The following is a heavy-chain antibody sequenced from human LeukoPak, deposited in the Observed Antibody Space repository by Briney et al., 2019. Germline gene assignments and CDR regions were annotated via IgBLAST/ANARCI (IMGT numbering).Heavy chain of an antibody. Sequence: GGSLRLSCAASGFTFSSYEMNWVRQAPGKGLEWVSYISSSGSTIYYADSVKGRFTISRDNAKNSLSLQMNSLRAEDPAVYYCAKVMTMVRGVIIRGYYYMDVWGKGTTVTISS. D-gene: IGHD3-10*01. CDR3: AKVMTMVRGVIIRGYYYMDV. J-gene: IGHJ6*03. CDR2: ISSSGSTI. V-gene: IGHV3-48*03. CDR1: GFTFSSYE.